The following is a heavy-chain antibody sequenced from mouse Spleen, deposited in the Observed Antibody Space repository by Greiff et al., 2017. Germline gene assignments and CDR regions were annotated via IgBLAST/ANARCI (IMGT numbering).Heavy chain of an antibody. V-gene: IGHV1-80*01. J-gene: IGHJ2*01. CDR1: GYAFSSYW. Sequence: QVQLQQSGAELVKPGASVKISCKASGYAFSSYWMNWVKQRPGKGLEWIGQIYPGDGDTNYNGKFKGKATLTADKSSSTAYMQLSSLTSEDSAVYFCARKMGTGYYFDYWGQGTTLTVSS. D-gene: IGHD2-3*01. CDR3: ARKMGTGYYFDY. CDR2: IYPGDGDT.